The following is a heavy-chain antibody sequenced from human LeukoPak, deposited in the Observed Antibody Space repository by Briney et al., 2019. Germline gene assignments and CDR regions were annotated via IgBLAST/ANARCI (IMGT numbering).Heavy chain of an antibody. CDR1: GGSISSSSYY. Sequence: SETLSLTCTVSGGSISSSSYYWGWIRQPPGKGLEWIGSIYYSGSTYYNPSLKSRVTISVDTSKNQFSLKLSSVTAADTAVYYCARGRYSYGLRRNWFDPWGQGTLVTVSS. CDR3: ARGRYSYGLRRNWFDP. D-gene: IGHD5-18*01. J-gene: IGHJ5*02. V-gene: IGHV4-39*07. CDR2: IYYSGST.